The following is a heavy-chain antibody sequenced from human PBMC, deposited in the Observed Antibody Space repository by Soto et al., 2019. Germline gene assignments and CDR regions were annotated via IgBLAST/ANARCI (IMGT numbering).Heavy chain of an antibody. J-gene: IGHJ6*04. V-gene: IGHV1-2*04. Sequence: GASVKVSCKASGYTFTGYYMHWVRQAPGQGLEWMGWINPNSGGTNYAQKFQGWVTMTRDTSISTAYMELSRLRSDDTAVYYCARGLTIFGVVIEEYYYYGMDVWGKWTTVPAP. CDR1: GYTFTGYY. D-gene: IGHD3-3*01. CDR3: ARGLTIFGVVIEEYYYYGMDV. CDR2: INPNSGGT.